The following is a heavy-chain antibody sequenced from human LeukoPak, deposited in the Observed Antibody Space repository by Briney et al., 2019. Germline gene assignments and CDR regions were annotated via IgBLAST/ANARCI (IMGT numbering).Heavy chain of an antibody. CDR2: ISRNGGST. CDR1: GFTFSSYA. J-gene: IGHJ4*02. Sequence: GALRLSCAASGFTFSSYAMHWVRQAPGKGLEYVSAISRNGGSTYCANSVKGRFTISRDNSKNTLYLQMGSLRAEDMAVYYCARDRRGVGATFDYWGQGTLVTVSS. CDR3: ARDRRGVGATFDY. V-gene: IGHV3-64*01. D-gene: IGHD1-26*01.